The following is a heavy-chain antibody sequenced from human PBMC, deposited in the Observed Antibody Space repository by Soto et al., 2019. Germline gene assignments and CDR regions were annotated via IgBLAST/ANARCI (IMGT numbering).Heavy chain of an antibody. V-gene: IGHV4-31*03. D-gene: IGHD2-2*01. Sequence: QVQLQESGPGLVKPSQTLSLTCTVSGGSISSGGYYWSWIRQHPGKGLEWIGYIYHSGTTYYNPALKGRVTISVDTSKNQFPLQLTSVTAADTAVYYWARVRGNQLLGRFDPWGQGTLVTVSS. CDR2: IYHSGTT. CDR3: ARVRGNQLLGRFDP. J-gene: IGHJ5*02. CDR1: GGSISSGGYY.